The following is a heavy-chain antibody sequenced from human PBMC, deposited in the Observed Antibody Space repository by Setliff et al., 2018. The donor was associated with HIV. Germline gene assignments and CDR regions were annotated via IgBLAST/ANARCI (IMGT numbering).Heavy chain of an antibody. Sequence: PSETLSLTCIVSGYSISSGYYWGWIRQPPGKGLEWIGTIYRSGSTYYNPSLKSRVTISVDTSKNQFSLNLSSVTAADTAVYYCARDFCSSTTCTTWFHPWGQGTLVTVSS. V-gene: IGHV4-38-2*02. CDR1: GYSISSGYY. CDR2: IYRSGST. J-gene: IGHJ5*02. D-gene: IGHD2-2*01. CDR3: ARDFCSSTTCTTWFHP.